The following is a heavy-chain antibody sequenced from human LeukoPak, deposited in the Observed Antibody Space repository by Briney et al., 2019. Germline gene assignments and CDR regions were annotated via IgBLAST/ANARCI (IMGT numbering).Heavy chain of an antibody. Sequence: PGGSLRLSCGASGFTFSSYGMHWVRQAPGKGLEGVAFIRYDGSNKYYADSVKGRFTISRDNSKNTLYLQMNSLRAEDTAVYYCAKGSGWEASYYYYYMDLWGKGTTVTISS. V-gene: IGHV3-30*02. CDR1: GFTFSSYG. J-gene: IGHJ6*03. D-gene: IGHD1-26*01. CDR3: AKGSGWEASYYYYYMDL. CDR2: IRYDGSNK.